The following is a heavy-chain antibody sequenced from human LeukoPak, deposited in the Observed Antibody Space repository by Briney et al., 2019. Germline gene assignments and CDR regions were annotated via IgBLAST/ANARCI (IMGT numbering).Heavy chain of an antibody. CDR3: AREDHSNYNY. D-gene: IGHD4-11*01. V-gene: IGHV3-7*01. Sequence: GGSLRLSCAASGFTFSNDWMTWVRQAPGKGLEWVANIKKDGSQKNYVDSVEGRFTISRDNAKNSVYLQMNSLRAEDTAVYYCAREDHSNYNYWGQGTLVTVSS. CDR1: GFTFSNDW. CDR2: IKKDGSQK. J-gene: IGHJ4*02.